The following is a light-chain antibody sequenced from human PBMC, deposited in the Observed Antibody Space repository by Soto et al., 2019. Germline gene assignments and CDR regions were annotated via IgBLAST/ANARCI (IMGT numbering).Light chain of an antibody. V-gene: IGKV3-15*01. CDR3: QQYNSWWT. CDR2: GAS. Sequence: EIVMTQSPATLSVSPGERATLSCRASQSVNSNLAWYQQKPGQAPRLLISGASTRATGIPARCSGSGSETEFTLTISSLQSEDFAVYYCQQYNSWWTFGQGTKVEMK. CDR1: QSVNSN. J-gene: IGKJ1*01.